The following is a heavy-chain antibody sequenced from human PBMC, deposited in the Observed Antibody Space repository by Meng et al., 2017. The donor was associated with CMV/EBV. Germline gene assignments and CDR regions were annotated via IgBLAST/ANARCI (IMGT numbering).Heavy chain of an antibody. J-gene: IGHJ6*02. CDR2: ISSSSSYI. CDR3: ARDYCSSTSCGNYYYYGMDV. V-gene: IGHV3-21*01. D-gene: IGHD2-2*01. Sequence: LSLTCAASGFTFSSYSMNWVRQAPGKGLEWVSSISSSSSYIYYADSVKGRFTISRDNAKNSLYLQMNSLRAEDTAVYYCARDYCSSTSCGNYYYYGMDVWGQGTTVTVSS. CDR1: GFTFSSYS.